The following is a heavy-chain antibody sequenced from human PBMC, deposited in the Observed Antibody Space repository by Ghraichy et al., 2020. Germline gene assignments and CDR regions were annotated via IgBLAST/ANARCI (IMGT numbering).Heavy chain of an antibody. Sequence: AGSLRLSCAVSGLTFSSYQMTWVRQTPGKGLEWVANIKQDGSESYYVDSVKGRFTISRDNAKNSLYLQMNSLRVEDTAVYFCARDRQMARWGQGTLVIVSS. CDR2: IKQDGSES. D-gene: IGHD5-24*01. V-gene: IGHV3-7*03. CDR1: GLTFSSYQ. CDR3: ARDRQMAR. J-gene: IGHJ4*02.